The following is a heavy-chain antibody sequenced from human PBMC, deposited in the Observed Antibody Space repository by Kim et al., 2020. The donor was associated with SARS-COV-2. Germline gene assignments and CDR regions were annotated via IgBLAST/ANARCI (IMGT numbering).Heavy chain of an antibody. Sequence: GGSLRLSCAASGFTFSSYGMRWVRQAPGKGLEWVSAIWYGGSNKYYADSVKGRFTISRDNSKNTLYLQMNSLRAEDTAVYYCATGHGVPDYGDYWGQGTLVTVSS. D-gene: IGHD4-17*01. CDR3: ATGHGVPDYGDY. J-gene: IGHJ4*02. CDR1: GFTFSSYG. CDR2: IWYGGSNK. V-gene: IGHV3-33*01.